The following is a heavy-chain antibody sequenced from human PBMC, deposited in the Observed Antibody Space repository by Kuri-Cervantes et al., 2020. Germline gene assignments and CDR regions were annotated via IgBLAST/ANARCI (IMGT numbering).Heavy chain of an antibody. CDR2: IYYSGST. Sequence: SETLSLTCTVSGGSISSSSYYWGWIRQPPGKGLEWIGSIYYSGSTYYNPSLQSRVTISVDTSKNQFSLKLSSVTAADTAVYYCAIQYSAISGWFDPWGQGTLVTVSS. D-gene: IGHD2-21*02. V-gene: IGHV4-39*01. CDR1: GGSISSSSYY. CDR3: AIQYSAISGWFDP. J-gene: IGHJ5*02.